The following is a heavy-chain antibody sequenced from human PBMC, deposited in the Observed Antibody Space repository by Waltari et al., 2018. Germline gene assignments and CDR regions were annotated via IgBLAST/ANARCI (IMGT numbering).Heavy chain of an antibody. Sequence: QVQLVQSGAEVKKPGSSVKVSCKASGGTFSSYTISWVRQAPGQGLEWMGRIIPILGIANYAQKFQGRCTITADKSTSTAYMELSSLRSEDTAVYYCARVGGYGGNRQAFDIWGQGTMVTVSS. V-gene: IGHV1-69*02. CDR1: GGTFSSYT. CDR3: ARVGGYGGNRQAFDI. J-gene: IGHJ3*02. CDR2: IIPILGIA. D-gene: IGHD4-17*01.